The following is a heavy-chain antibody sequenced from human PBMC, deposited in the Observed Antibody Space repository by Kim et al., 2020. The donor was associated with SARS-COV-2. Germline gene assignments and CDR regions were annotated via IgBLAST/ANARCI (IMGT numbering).Heavy chain of an antibody. CDR2: IYSGGSST. D-gene: IGHD3-10*01. CDR3: AKDGSWFGELLFDY. Sequence: GGSLRLSCAASGFTFSSYAMSWVRQAPGKGLEWVSVIYSGGSSTYYADSVKGRFTISRDNSKNTLYLQMNSLRAEDTAVYYCAKDGSWFGELLFDYWGQGTLVTVSS. CDR1: GFTFSSYA. V-gene: IGHV3-23*03. J-gene: IGHJ4*02.